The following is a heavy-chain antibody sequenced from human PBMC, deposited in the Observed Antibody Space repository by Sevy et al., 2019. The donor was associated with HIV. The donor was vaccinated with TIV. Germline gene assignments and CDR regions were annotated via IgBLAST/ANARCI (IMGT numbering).Heavy chain of an antibody. CDR1: GYSFTSYW. J-gene: IGHJ4*02. V-gene: IGHV5-51*01. Sequence: GESLKISGKGSGYSFTSYWIGWVRQMPGKGLEWMGIIYPGDSHTRYSPSFQGQVTISADKSISTAYLQWSSLKASDTAMYFCARGTTVTRIDYWGQGTLVTVSS. D-gene: IGHD4-17*01. CDR3: ARGTTVTRIDY. CDR2: IYPGDSHT.